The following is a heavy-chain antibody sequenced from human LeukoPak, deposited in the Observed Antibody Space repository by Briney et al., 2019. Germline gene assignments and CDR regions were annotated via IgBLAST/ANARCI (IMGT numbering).Heavy chain of an antibody. V-gene: IGHV3-21*01. CDR2: ITSSSSYI. CDR3: ARDGCGGGSCSFDY. D-gene: IGHD2-15*01. J-gene: IGHJ4*02. CDR1: GFTFGSYA. Sequence: PGGSLRLSCAASGFTFGSYAMNWVRQAPGKGLEWVSSITSSSSYIYYADSVKGRFTISRDNAKNSLYLQMNSLRADDTAVYYCARDGCGGGSCSFDYWGQGTLVTVSS.